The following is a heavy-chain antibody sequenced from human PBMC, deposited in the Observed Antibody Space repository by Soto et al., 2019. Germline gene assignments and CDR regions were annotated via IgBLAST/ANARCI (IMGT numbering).Heavy chain of an antibody. Sequence: PGGSLRLSCAASGFTFSDYYMSWIRQAPGKGLEWVSYISSSSSYTSYADSVKGRFTISRDNAKNSLYLQMNSLRAEDTAVYYCARERSGYCSSTSCYHYASDIWGQGTMVNVSS. CDR3: ARERSGYCSSTSCYHYASDI. V-gene: IGHV3-11*06. J-gene: IGHJ3*02. CDR1: GFTFSDYY. D-gene: IGHD2-2*01. CDR2: ISSSSSYT.